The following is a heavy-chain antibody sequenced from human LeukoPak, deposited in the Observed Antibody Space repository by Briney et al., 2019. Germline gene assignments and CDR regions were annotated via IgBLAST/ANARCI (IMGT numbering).Heavy chain of an antibody. V-gene: IGHV4-34*01. J-gene: IGHJ4*02. CDR2: INHSGST. Sequence: SETLSLTCAVYGGSFSGYYWSWIRQPPGKGLEWIGEINHSGSTNYNPSLKSRVTISVDTSKNQFSLKLSSVTAADTAVYYCARGPYYDFWSGYYTRWGQGTLVTVSS. CDR1: GGSFSGYY. CDR3: ARGPYYDFWSGYYTR. D-gene: IGHD3-3*01.